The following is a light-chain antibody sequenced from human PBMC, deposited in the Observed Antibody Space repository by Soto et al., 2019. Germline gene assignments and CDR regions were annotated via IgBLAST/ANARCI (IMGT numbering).Light chain of an antibody. CDR2: EVN. Sequence: QSSLTQPTSLSGSPGQSITISCTGTSSDIGAYDYVSWFQQHPGKAPKLMISEVNNRPSGVSNRFSGSKSGNTAYLTISGLQVEDEAEYFCFSFTTTRTHVVGTGTKVTV. V-gene: IGLV2-14*01. CDR1: SSDIGAYDY. J-gene: IGLJ1*01. CDR3: FSFTTTRTHV.